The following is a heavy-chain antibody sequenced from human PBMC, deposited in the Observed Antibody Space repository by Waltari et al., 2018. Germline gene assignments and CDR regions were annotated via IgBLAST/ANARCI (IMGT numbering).Heavy chain of an antibody. CDR2: ISPGDSDT. CDR1: GYSFTRYW. D-gene: IGHD6-13*01. V-gene: IGHV5-51*01. Sequence: EVQLVQSGAEVKKPGESLKISCKGSGYSFTRYWIGWGRQMPGKGLEWMGIISPGDSDTRYRPSFQGQVTISADKSISTAYLQWSSLKASDTAMYYCARHIWQQLERDYYYYMDVWGKGTTVTVSS. CDR3: ARHIWQQLERDYYYYMDV. J-gene: IGHJ6*03.